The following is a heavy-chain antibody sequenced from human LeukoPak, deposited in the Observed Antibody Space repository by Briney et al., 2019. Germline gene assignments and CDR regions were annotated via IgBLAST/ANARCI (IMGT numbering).Heavy chain of an antibody. CDR2: ISGSGGST. CDR3: ATTLRVYCSGTSCHGDY. Sequence: GGSLRLSCAASGLSFSTYDMTWVRQAPGKGLEWVSTISGSGGSTYYADSVKGRFTISRDNSKNTLYLQMNSLRAEDTAVYYCATTLRVYCSGTSCHGDYWGQGTLVTVSS. V-gene: IGHV3-23*01. CDR1: GLSFSTYD. D-gene: IGHD2-2*01. J-gene: IGHJ4*02.